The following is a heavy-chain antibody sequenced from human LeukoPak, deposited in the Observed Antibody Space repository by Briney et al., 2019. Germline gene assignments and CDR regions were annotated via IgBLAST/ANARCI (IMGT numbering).Heavy chain of an antibody. CDR2: INTYNGNT. CDR3: ARLGSDCGGGNCY. V-gene: IGHV1-18*01. Sequence: ASVKVSCKASVYTFTTFGITWVRQAPGQGLEWMGWINTYNGNTNYAQNLQGRVTMTTDTSTSTAYMELRSLTSDDTAVYYCARLGSDCGGGNCYWGQGTLVTVSS. D-gene: IGHD2-15*01. CDR1: VYTFTTFG. J-gene: IGHJ4*02.